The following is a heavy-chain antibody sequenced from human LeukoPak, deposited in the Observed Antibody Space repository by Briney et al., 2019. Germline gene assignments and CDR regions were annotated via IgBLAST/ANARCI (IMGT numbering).Heavy chain of an antibody. J-gene: IGHJ4*02. Sequence: GGSLRLSCAASGFTFSRSSMNWVRQAPGKGLEWVSSISSGSSYIYYADSVKGQFTISRDNAKNSLYLQMNSLRAEDTAVYHCAKGSDIRVSLHFDFWGQGTLVTVSS. CDR3: AKGSDIRVSLHFDF. CDR1: GFTFSRSS. V-gene: IGHV3-21*01. CDR2: ISSGSSYI. D-gene: IGHD3-3*01.